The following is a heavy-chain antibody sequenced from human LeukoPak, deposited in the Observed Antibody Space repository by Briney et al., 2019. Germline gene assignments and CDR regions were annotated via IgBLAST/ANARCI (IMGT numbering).Heavy chain of an antibody. CDR1: GFTFSSYS. V-gene: IGHV3-48*01. Sequence: GGSLRLSCAVSGFTFSSYSMNWVRQAPGKGLEWASYISRSSSTIHYADSVKGRFTISRDNAKNSLYLQMNSLRAEDTAVYYCARDPRSGSYPDWFDPWGQGTLVTVSS. CDR3: ARDPRSGSYPDWFDP. D-gene: IGHD1-26*01. CDR2: ISRSSSTI. J-gene: IGHJ5*02.